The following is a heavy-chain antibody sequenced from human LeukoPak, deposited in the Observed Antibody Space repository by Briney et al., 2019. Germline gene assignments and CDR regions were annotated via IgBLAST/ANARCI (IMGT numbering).Heavy chain of an antibody. J-gene: IGHJ6*03. Sequence: PGGSLRLSCTASGFTFGDYAMSWFRQAPGKGLEWVGFIRSKAYGGTTEYAASVKGRFTISRDDSKSIAYLQMNSLKTEDTAVYYCANYGDPQDYYYCYMAVWGKGTTVTVSS. D-gene: IGHD4-17*01. V-gene: IGHV3-49*03. CDR2: IRSKAYGGTT. CDR1: GFTFGDYA. CDR3: ANYGDPQDYYYCYMAV.